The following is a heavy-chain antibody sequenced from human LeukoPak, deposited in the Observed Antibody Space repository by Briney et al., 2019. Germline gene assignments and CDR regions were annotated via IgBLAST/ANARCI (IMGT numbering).Heavy chain of an antibody. V-gene: IGHV4-34*01. CDR2: INDSGST. J-gene: IGHJ6*04. Sequence: KSSETLSLTCAVYGGYFSGYYWSWIRQPPGKGLEWIGGINDSGSTNYNPSLKSRVTISVDTSKNQFSLKLSSVTAADTAVYYCARVTMVRGVISHYYYGMDVWGKRTTVTVSS. D-gene: IGHD3-10*01. CDR1: GGYFSGYY. CDR3: ARVTMVRGVISHYYYGMDV.